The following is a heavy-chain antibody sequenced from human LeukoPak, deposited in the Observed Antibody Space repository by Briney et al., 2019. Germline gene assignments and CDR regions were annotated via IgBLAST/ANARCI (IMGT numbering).Heavy chain of an antibody. CDR1: GITFSSYG. CDR2: ISGSGGST. V-gene: IGHV3-23*01. D-gene: IGHD5-12*01. Sequence: GGSLRLSCAASGITFSSYGMSWVRQAPGKGLEWVSSISGSGGSTFYADPVKGRFTISRDNSKNMLYLQMNSLRAEDTAVYYCAKDIGIVAYDAFEMWGQGTMVTVSS. J-gene: IGHJ3*02. CDR3: AKDIGIVAYDAFEM.